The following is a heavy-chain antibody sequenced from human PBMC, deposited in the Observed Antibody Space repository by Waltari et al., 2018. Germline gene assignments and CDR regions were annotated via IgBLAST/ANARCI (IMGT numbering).Heavy chain of an antibody. CDR1: GVTLSDYH. CDR2: YGMMEHTI. V-gene: IGHV3-11*01. D-gene: IGHD1-1*01. Sequence: QVQLVESGGGLGKPGGSLRLTCKGTGVTLSDYHMSWIRQAPGRGLELNTYYGMMEHTIDYADSVMGGFTIYRDKAKNSVYLKMSHLRREDTAVYYCVRDHKRLARYYYGLDVWGQCTTFTGSS. CDR3: VRDHKRLARYYYGLDV. J-gene: IGHJ6*02.